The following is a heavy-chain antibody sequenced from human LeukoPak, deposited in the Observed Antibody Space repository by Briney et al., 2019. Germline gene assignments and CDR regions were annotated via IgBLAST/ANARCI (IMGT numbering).Heavy chain of an antibody. D-gene: IGHD1-14*01. CDR2: LYSDGNT. CDR3: ARGVEPLAANTLAY. J-gene: IGHJ4*02. V-gene: IGHV3-53*01. Sequence: GGSLRLSCAASGFTVITNDMTWVRQAPGKGLEWVSVLYSDGNTKYADSVQGRFTISRDNSKNTLCLEMNSLSPDDTAVYYCARGVEPLAANTLAYWGQGTLVTVSP. CDR1: GFTVITND.